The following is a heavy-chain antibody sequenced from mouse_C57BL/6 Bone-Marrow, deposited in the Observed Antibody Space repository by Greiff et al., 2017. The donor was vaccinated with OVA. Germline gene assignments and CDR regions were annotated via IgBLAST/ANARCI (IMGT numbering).Heavy chain of an antibody. CDR1: GYTFTDYN. V-gene: IGHV1-18*01. CDR2: INPNNGGT. CDR3: ARYYYGSSYPFAY. Sequence: EVQLQQSGPELVKPGASVKIPCKASGYTFTDYNMDWVKQSHGKSLEWIGDINPNNGGTIYNQKFKGKATLTVDKSSSTAYMELRSLTSEDTAVYYCARYYYGSSYPFAYWGQGTLVTVSA. D-gene: IGHD1-1*01. J-gene: IGHJ3*01.